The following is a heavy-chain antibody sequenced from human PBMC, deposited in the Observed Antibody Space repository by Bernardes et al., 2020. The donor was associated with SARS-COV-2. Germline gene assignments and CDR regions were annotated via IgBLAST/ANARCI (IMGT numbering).Heavy chain of an antibody. J-gene: IGHJ6*02. CDR3: AKDGTTGMDV. CDR1: GFTFDDYA. V-gene: IGHV3-9*01. Sequence: GGSLRLSCAASGFTFDDYAMHWVRQAPGKGLEWVSGISWNSGSIGYADSVKGRFTISRDNAKNSLYLQMNSLRAEDTALYYCAKDGTTGMDVWGQGTTVTVSS. CDR2: ISWNSGSI. D-gene: IGHD4-17*01.